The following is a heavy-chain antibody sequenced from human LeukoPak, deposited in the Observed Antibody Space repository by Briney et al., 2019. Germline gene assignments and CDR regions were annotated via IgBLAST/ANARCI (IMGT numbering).Heavy chain of an antibody. CDR2: ISGGGGST. CDR3: AKDRGDYCSGSTCSVRFDP. D-gene: IGHD2-15*01. Sequence: GGSLTLSCAASGFTFSSYTMSWVRQAPGKGLEWVPSISGGGGSTYYAGSVKGRFTISRDNSKNTLFLQMNSLRVEDTAIYYCAKDRGDYCSGSTCSVRFDPWGQGTLVTVSS. J-gene: IGHJ5*02. V-gene: IGHV3-23*01. CDR1: GFTFSSYT.